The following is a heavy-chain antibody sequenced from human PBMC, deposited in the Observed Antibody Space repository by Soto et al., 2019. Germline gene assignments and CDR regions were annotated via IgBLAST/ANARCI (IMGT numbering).Heavy chain of an antibody. V-gene: IGHV3-21*01. CDR1: GFTFSSYS. CDR2: ISSSSSYI. J-gene: IGHJ4*02. D-gene: IGHD3-16*02. Sequence: VQLVESGGGLVKPGGSLRLSCAASGFTFSSYSMNWVRQAPGKGLEWVSSISSSSSYIYYADSVKGRFTISRDNAKNSLYLQMNSLRAEDTAVYYCARGGDYIWGSYRPYFDYWGQGTLVTVSS. CDR3: ARGGDYIWGSYRPYFDY.